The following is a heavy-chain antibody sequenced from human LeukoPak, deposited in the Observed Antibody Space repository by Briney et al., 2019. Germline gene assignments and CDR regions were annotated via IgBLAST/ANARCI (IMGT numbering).Heavy chain of an antibody. CDR1: GGSMSNSSYF. V-gene: IGHV4-39*01. Sequence: SETLSLTCSVSGGSMSNSSYFWGWLRQSPGKGLEWFGSIYYSETTYYNPSLKSRVTISLITSRNQLSLRLTSVTAADTAVYFCVRGVNFCPTSPCRGDYFGFWGQGSLVSVSS. CDR2: IYYSETT. D-gene: IGHD3-3*01. CDR3: VRGVNFCPTSPCRGDYFGF. J-gene: IGHJ4*02.